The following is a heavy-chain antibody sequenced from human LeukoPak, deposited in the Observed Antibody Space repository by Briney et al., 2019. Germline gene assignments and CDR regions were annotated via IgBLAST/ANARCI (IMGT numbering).Heavy chain of an antibody. CDR1: GFTFSSYS. J-gene: IGHJ5*02. CDR3: ARDVVTAISWFDP. D-gene: IGHD2-21*02. Sequence: GGFLRLSCAASGFTFSSYSMNWVRQAPGKGLEWVSSISSSSSYIYYADSVKGRFTISRDNAKNSLYLQMNSLRAEDTAVYYCARDVVTAISWFDPWGQGTLVTVSS. V-gene: IGHV3-21*01. CDR2: ISSSSSYI.